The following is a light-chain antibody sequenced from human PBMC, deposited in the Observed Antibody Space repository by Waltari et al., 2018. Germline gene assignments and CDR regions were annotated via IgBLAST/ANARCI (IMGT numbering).Light chain of an antibody. CDR1: QSISSSY. Sequence: EIVLTQSPGTLSLSPGERATLSCRASQSISSSYLAWYQQKPGQAPRLLIYDASSRATGIPDRFSGSGSGTDFTLTISRLESEDLAVYYCQQYGRSPPFAFGQGTKLEIK. J-gene: IGKJ2*01. CDR2: DAS. V-gene: IGKV3-20*01. CDR3: QQYGRSPPFA.